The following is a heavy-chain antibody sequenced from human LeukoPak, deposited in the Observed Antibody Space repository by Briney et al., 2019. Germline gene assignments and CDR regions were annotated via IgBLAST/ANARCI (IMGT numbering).Heavy chain of an antibody. CDR1: GGSISSSSYY. D-gene: IGHD6-6*01. J-gene: IGHJ4*02. CDR2: IYYSGST. V-gene: IGHV4-39*01. Sequence: SETLSLTCTVSGGSISSSSYYWGWIRQPPGKGLEWIGSIYYSGSTYYNPSLKSRVTISVDTSKNQFSLRLSSVTAADTAVYYCASFEQLGRRDYWGQGTLVTVSS. CDR3: ASFEQLGRRDY.